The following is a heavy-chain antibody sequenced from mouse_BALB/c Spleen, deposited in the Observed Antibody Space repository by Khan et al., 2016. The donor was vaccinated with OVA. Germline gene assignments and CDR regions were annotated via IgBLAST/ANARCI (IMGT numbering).Heavy chain of an antibody. D-gene: IGHD2-14*01. V-gene: IGHV2-2*01. CDR2: IRCGGDT. J-gene: IGHJ3*01. CDR3: GRISDMYDCAY. Sequence: VQLKESGPGLVRPSQTLSITCTVSGFSLTTYGVHWVRQSPGKGLEWLGVIRCGGDTDYNAAFITRLNIPTDNSNSQVFFKMNSLQPDEAAVYYCGRISDMYDCAYWGQGTLVTVSA. CDR1: GFSLTTYG.